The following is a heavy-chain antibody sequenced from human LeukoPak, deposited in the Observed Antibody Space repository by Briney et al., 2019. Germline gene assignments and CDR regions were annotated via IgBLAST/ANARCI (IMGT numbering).Heavy chain of an antibody. V-gene: IGHV3-23*01. D-gene: IGHD1-26*01. CDR2: IGGSGGST. CDR1: GFTFSSYA. J-gene: IGHJ4*02. Sequence: PGGSLRLSCAASGFTFSSYAMSWVRQAPGKGLEWVSAIGGSGGSTYYADSVKGRFTISRDNSKNTLYLQMNSLRAEDTAVYYCATIVGARKYYFDYWGQGTLVTVSS. CDR3: ATIVGARKYYFDY.